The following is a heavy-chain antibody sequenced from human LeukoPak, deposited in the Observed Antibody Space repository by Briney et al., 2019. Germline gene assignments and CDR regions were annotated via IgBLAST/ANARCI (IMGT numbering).Heavy chain of an antibody. J-gene: IGHJ4*02. CDR2: IYYTGSS. V-gene: IGHV4-59*08. Sequence: PSETLSLTCTVSGASVSSHFWSWIRQPPGKGLEWIGYIYYTGSSNYNPSPKSRVAMSVDTSKNQFSLRLSSVTAADTAVYFCARHVGAWHHIDFWGQGTLFTVSS. D-gene: IGHD4-17*01. CDR1: GASVSSHF. CDR3: ARHVGAWHHIDF.